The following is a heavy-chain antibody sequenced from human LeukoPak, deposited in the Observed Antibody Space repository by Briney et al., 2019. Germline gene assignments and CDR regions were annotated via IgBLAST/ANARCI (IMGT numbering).Heavy chain of an antibody. CDR3: ARLSGSFDM. CDR1: GFTFTLYA. J-gene: IGHJ3*02. Sequence: PGGSLRLSCAASGFTFTLYAMAGVRQAPGEGLEWVSAFGGGAAYYADSVKGRFTVSRDNSKNTLYLQLNSLRADDTAVYYCARLSGSFDMWGQGTMVTVSS. D-gene: IGHD3-10*01. V-gene: IGHV3-23*01. CDR2: FGGGAA.